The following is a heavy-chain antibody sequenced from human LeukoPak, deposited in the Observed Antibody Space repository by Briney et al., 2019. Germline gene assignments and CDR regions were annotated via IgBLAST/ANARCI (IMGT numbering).Heavy chain of an antibody. D-gene: IGHD1-26*01. V-gene: IGHV3-23*01. Sequence: GGSLRLSCAASGFTSSSYAMSWVRQAPGKGLEWVSAISGSGGSTYYADSVKGRFTISRDNSKNTLYLQMNSLRAEDTAVYYCANHRAWGPSDYWGQGTLVTVSS. J-gene: IGHJ4*02. CDR1: GFTSSSYA. CDR2: ISGSGGST. CDR3: ANHRAWGPSDY.